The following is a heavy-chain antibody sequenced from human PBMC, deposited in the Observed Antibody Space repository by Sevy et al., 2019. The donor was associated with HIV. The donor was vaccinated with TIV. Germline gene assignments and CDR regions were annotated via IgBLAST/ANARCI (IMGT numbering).Heavy chain of an antibody. CDR1: GFTFSSYA. V-gene: IGHV3-64D*06. D-gene: IGHD4-4*01. J-gene: IGHJ6*02. CDR3: VGNPMTTVTTNSYYGMDV. Sequence: GGSLRLSCSASGFTFSSYAMHWVRQAPGKGLEYVSAISSNGGSTYYADSVKGRFTISRDNSKNTLYLQMSSLRAEDTAVYYCVGNPMTTVTTNSYYGMDVWGQGTTVTVSS. CDR2: ISSNGGST.